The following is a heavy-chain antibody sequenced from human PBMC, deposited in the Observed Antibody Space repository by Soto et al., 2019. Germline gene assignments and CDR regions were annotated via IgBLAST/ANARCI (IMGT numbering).Heavy chain of an antibody. J-gene: IGHJ5*02. CDR2: ISAHNGDT. V-gene: IGHV1-18*04. D-gene: IGHD3-9*01. CDR1: GYSFATCG. Sequence: ASVKVSCKASGYSFATCGFSWVRQAPGQGLECVGWISAHNGDTHYSQKFQGRVTLTTDTSTSTAYMELRSLRSDDTAVYYCARDQGLRYFDWSNSFNWYDPWGQGTLVTVS. CDR3: ARDQGLRYFDWSNSFNWYDP.